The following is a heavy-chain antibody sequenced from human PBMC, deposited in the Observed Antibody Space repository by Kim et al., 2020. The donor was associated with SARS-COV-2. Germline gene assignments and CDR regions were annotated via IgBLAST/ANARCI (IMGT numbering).Heavy chain of an antibody. CDR2: ISGYSGNT. J-gene: IGHJ4*02. V-gene: IGHV1-18*01. CDR1: GYTFTSYG. Sequence: ASVTVSCKASGYTFTSYGISWVRQAPGQGLEWMGWISGYSGNTNYAQKLQGRVTMTTDTSTSTAYMELRSLRSDDTAVYYCARDGYSGSYYGFDYWGQGTLVTVSS. CDR3: ARDGYSGSYYGFDY. D-gene: IGHD1-26*01.